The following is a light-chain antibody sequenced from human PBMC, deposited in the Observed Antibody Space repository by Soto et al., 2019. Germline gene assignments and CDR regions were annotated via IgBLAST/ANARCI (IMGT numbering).Light chain of an antibody. V-gene: IGLV2-11*01. Sequence: QSVLTQPRSVSGSPGQSVTISCTGTSSDIGAYNYVSRYQQHPDKAPKLMIYHVSKRPSGVPDRFSGSKSGNAASLTISGLQAEDEDDYYCCTDAGTYKVFGHGTKVT. J-gene: IGLJ1*01. CDR2: HVS. CDR1: SSDIGAYNY. CDR3: CTDAGTYKV.